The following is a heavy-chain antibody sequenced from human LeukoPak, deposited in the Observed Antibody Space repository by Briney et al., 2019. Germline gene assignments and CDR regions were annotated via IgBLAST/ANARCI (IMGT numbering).Heavy chain of an antibody. Sequence: GTSLRLSCAASGFTFSGYAMHWVRQAPGKGLEWVAVMSYDGSNKYYVDSVKGRFTVSRDNSKNTLYLQMNSLRAEDTAVYYCAKDIYYDSSGYRGYFDYWGQGTLVTVSS. D-gene: IGHD3-22*01. CDR2: MSYDGSNK. J-gene: IGHJ4*02. CDR1: GFTFSGYA. CDR3: AKDIYYDSSGYRGYFDY. V-gene: IGHV3-30*18.